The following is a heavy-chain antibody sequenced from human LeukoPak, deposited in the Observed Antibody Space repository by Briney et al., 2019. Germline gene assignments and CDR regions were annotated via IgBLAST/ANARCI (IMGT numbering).Heavy chain of an antibody. CDR1: GGSISSYY. V-gene: IGHV4-4*07. D-gene: IGHD3-16*02. J-gene: IGHJ4*02. Sequence: PSETLSLTCTVSGGSISSYYWSWIRQPAGKGLEWIGRIYTSGSTNYNPSLKSRVTMSVDTSKNQFSLKLSSVTAADTAVYYCARESDYVWGSYLTHDYRGQGTLVTVSS. CDR3: ARESDYVWGSYLTHDY. CDR2: IYTSGST.